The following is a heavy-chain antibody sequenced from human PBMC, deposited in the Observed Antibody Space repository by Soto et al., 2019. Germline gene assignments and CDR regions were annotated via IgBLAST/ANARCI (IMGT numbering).Heavy chain of an antibody. Sequence: ASVKVSCKASGYTLTGDGIGWVRQAPGQGLEWMGWISAYNGNTNYAQKLQGRVTMTTDTSTSTAYMELRSLRSDDTAVYYCARDLNPNYYYDSSGYYYSAFDIWGQGTMVT. CDR3: ARDLNPNYYYDSSGYYYSAFDI. CDR1: GYTLTGDG. J-gene: IGHJ3*02. D-gene: IGHD3-22*01. V-gene: IGHV1-18*01. CDR2: ISAYNGNT.